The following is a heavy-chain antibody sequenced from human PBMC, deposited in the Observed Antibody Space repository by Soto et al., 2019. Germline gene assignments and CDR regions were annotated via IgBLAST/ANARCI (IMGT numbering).Heavy chain of an antibody. V-gene: IGHV3-33*01. CDR2: IWYDGSNK. J-gene: IGHJ4*02. D-gene: IGHD5-18*01. CDR1: GFTFSSYG. CDR3: ARDRDTAMVGSVFSH. Sequence: PGGSLRLSCAASGFTFSSYGMHWVRQAPGKGLEWVAVIWYDGSNKYYADSVKGRFTISRDNSKNTLYLQMNSLRAEDTAVYYCARDRDTAMVGSVFSHWGQGTLVTVSS.